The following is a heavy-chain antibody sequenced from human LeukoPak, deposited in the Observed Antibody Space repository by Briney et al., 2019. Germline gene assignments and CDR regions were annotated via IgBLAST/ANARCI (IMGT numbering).Heavy chain of an antibody. CDR3: ARVVVGVTEYH. V-gene: IGHV4-4*02. D-gene: IGHD2-15*01. CDR1: GGSISSNNW. J-gene: IGHJ4*02. CDR2: ISHGGST. Sequence: PSETLSLTCSVSGGSISSNNWWTWVRQAPGKGLEWIGEISHGGSTNYNPSLMGRVSMSVDKSRNQFSLKLDSVTAADTAVYYCARVVVGVTEYHWGQGTLVTVSS.